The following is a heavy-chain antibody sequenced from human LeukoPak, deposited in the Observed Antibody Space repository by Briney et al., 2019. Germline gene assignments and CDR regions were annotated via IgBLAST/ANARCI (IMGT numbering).Heavy chain of an antibody. Sequence: GASXKVSCKASGYTFSGYYIHWVRQAPGQGLEWMGRIIPKSGDSKYTQKFQGRVAMTRDTSITTAYMELTRLTSDDTAVYFCARSGSGSSWYGGTMWSFDIWGQGTLVTVSS. D-gene: IGHD6-13*01. CDR1: GYTFSGYY. V-gene: IGHV1-2*06. CDR3: ARSGSGSSWYGGTMWSFDI. CDR2: IIPKSGDS. J-gene: IGHJ3*02.